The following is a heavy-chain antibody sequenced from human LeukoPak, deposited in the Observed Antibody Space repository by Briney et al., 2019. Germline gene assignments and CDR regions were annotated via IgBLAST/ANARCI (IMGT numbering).Heavy chain of an antibody. J-gene: IGHJ4*02. CDR2: IYSGGST. CDR1: GFTVSSNY. D-gene: IGHD5-24*01. Sequence: GGSLRLSCAASGFTVSSNYMSWVRQAPGKGLEWVSVIYSGGSTYYADSVKGRFTISRDNSKNTLYLQMNSLRAEDTAVYYCARGMAMAIPYFDYWGQGTLVTVSS. CDR3: ARGMAMAIPYFDY. V-gene: IGHV3-53*01.